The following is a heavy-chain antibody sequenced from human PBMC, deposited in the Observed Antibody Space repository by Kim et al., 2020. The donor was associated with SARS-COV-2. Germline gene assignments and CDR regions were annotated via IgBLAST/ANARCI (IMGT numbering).Heavy chain of an antibody. D-gene: IGHD2-21*02. CDR3: ARGEGHIVVVTANRPFDY. CDR2: ISSSSSYI. V-gene: IGHV3-21*01. Sequence: GGSLRLSCAASGFTFSSYSMNWVRQAPGKGLEWVSSISSSSSYIYYADSVKGRFTISRDNAKNSLYLQMNSLRAEDTAVYYCARGEGHIVVVTANRPFDYWGQGTLVTVSS. CDR1: GFTFSSYS. J-gene: IGHJ4*02.